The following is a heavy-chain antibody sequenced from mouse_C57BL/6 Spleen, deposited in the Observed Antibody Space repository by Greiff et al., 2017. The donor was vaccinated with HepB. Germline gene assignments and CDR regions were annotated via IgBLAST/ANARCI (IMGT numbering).Heavy chain of an antibody. CDR1: GYTFTSYW. CDR2: IYPGSGST. D-gene: IGHD1-1*01. Sequence: QVQLQQPGAELVKPGASVKMSCKASGYTFTSYWITWVKQRPGPGLEWIGDIYPGSGSTNYNEKFKSKATLTVDTSSSTAYMQLSSLTSEDSAVYYCARRDITTVVAPRAMDYWGQGTSVTVSS. V-gene: IGHV1-55*01. J-gene: IGHJ4*01. CDR3: ARRDITTVVAPRAMDY.